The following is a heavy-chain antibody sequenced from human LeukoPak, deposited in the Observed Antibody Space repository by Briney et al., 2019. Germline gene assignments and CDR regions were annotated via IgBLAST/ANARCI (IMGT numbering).Heavy chain of an antibody. D-gene: IGHD1-26*01. Sequence: GGSPRLLCAALGFTFNSHWMHWVPQAPRKRLVWVSYINSDGSNTTYADSVRGRFTISKENAKNTLYLQMNNLRAEDTAVYYCGGDRGYSGDYWGQGTLVTVSS. CDR2: INSDGSNT. J-gene: IGHJ4*02. CDR3: GGDRGYSGDY. V-gene: IGHV3-74*01. CDR1: GFTFNSHW.